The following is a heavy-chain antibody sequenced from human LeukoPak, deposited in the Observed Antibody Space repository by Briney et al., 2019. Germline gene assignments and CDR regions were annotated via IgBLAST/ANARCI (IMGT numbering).Heavy chain of an antibody. CDR2: IYSGGST. D-gene: IGHD3-22*01. CDR3: ASRDYYDSSGYPDAFDI. Sequence: GGSLRLSCAASGFTFSSYAMSWVRQAPGKGLEWVSVIYSGGSTYYADSVKGRFTISRDNSKNTLYLQMNSLRAEDTAVYYCASRDYYDSSGYPDAFDIWGQGTMVTVSS. J-gene: IGHJ3*02. CDR1: GFTFSSYA. V-gene: IGHV3-53*01.